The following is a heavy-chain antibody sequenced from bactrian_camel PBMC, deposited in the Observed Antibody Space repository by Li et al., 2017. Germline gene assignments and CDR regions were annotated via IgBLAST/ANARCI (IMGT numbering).Heavy chain of an antibody. J-gene: IGHJ4*01. Sequence: DVQLVESGGDLLQPGWSVRLSCAGSRFSDYALAWIRQAPGRGLECVSGISWSGDSTNYANSVKGRFTISKDYAKNTLNLQMNSLKPEDTAMYYCAAGGRVRGGGYDPPTYWGQGTQVTVS. CDR2: ISWSGDST. D-gene: IGHD2*01. CDR1: RFSDYA. CDR3: AAGGRVRGGGYDPPTY. V-gene: IGHV3-1*01.